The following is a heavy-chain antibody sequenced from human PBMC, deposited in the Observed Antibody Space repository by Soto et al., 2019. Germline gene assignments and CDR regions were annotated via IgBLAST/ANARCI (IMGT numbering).Heavy chain of an antibody. CDR1: GGSFSGYY. CDR2: INHSGST. J-gene: IGHJ4*02. D-gene: IGHD3-10*01. Sequence: QVQLQQWGAGLLKPSETLSLTCAVYGGSFSGYYWSWIRQPPGKGLEWIGEINHSGSTNYNPSLKSRVTISVDTSKNQFSLKLSSVTAADTAVYYCARERGYLGRGSHFDYWSQGTLVTVSS. CDR3: ARERGYLGRGSHFDY. V-gene: IGHV4-34*01.